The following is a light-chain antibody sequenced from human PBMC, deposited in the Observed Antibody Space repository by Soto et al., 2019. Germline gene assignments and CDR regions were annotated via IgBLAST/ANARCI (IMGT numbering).Light chain of an antibody. CDR3: QHRYNWPYT. V-gene: IGKV3-11*01. CDR1: QSVSSD. J-gene: IGKJ2*01. CDR2: DAS. Sequence: EIVLTQSPATLSLSPGERATLSCRAGQSVSSDLAWYQQKPGQTPRLLIYDASNSATGIPARFSGSGSGTDFTLTISSLEPEDFAVYYCQHRYNWPYTFGQGTKLEIK.